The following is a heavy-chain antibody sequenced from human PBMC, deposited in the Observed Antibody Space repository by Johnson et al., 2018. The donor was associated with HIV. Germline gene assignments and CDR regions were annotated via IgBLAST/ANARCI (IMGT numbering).Heavy chain of an antibody. CDR2: IYSGGST. J-gene: IGHJ3*02. CDR3: ARGRVKFDGFDI. V-gene: IGHV3-66*01. Sequence: VQLVESGGGVVQPGRSLRLSCAASGFTFSSYWMHWVRQAPGKGLVWVSVIYSGGSTYYADSVKGRFTISRDNSKNTLYLQMNSLRAEDTAVYYCARGRVKFDGFDIWGQGTRVTVSS. CDR1: GFTFSSYW.